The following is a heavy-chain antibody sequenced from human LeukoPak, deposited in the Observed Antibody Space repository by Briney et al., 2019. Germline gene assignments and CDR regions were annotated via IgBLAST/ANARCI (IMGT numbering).Heavy chain of an antibody. D-gene: IGHD6-6*01. CDR3: AGDMIEDSSSSGVADY. CDR2: ISYDGSNK. V-gene: IGHV3-30*03. J-gene: IGHJ4*02. CDR1: GFTVSSNY. Sequence: QPGGSLRLSCAASGFTVSSNYMSWVRQAPGKGLEWVAVISYDGSNKYYADSVKGRFTISRDNSKNTLYLQMNSLRAEDTAVYYCAGDMIEDSSSSGVADYWGQGTLVTVSS.